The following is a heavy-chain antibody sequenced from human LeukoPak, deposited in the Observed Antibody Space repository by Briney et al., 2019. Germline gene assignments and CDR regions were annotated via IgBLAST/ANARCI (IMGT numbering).Heavy chain of an antibody. CDR2: ISAYNGNT. CDR1: GYTFTSYG. CDR3: ARESRSSTWYVHFDY. Sequence: ASVKVSCKASGYTFTSYGISWVRQAPGQGLEWMGWISAYNGNTNYAQKLQGRVTMTTDTSTSTAYMELRSLRSDDTAVYYCARESRSSTWYVHFDYWGQGTLVTVSS. J-gene: IGHJ4*02. V-gene: IGHV1-18*01. D-gene: IGHD6-13*01.